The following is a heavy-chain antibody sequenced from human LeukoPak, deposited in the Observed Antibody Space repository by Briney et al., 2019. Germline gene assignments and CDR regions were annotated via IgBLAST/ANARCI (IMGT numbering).Heavy chain of an antibody. D-gene: IGHD5-18*01. CDR3: ARIFIRNGYSSYFDC. Sequence: SETLSLTCTVSGFSISSGHYWGWVRQPPGAGLEWIGGVYQSGTTYYNPSLKSRVTTSVDMSKNQFSLRLRPVTAADTAVYYCARIFIRNGYSSYFDCWGQGTLVTVSS. V-gene: IGHV4-38-2*02. J-gene: IGHJ4*02. CDR2: VYQSGTT. CDR1: GFSISSGHY.